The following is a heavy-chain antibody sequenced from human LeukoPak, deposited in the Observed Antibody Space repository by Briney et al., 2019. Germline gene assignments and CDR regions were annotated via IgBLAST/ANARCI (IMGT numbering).Heavy chain of an antibody. J-gene: IGHJ5*02. Sequence: GASVKVSCKTSGYTFTSYDLNWVRQATGQGLEWMGWVNPNSGNTGYAQKFQGRVTMTMDPSISTAYMELSSLRSEDTAVYYCARDSSGWYHWFDPWGQGTLVTVSS. CDR1: GYTFTSYD. CDR2: VNPNSGNT. D-gene: IGHD6-19*01. V-gene: IGHV1-8*01. CDR3: ARDSSGWYHWFDP.